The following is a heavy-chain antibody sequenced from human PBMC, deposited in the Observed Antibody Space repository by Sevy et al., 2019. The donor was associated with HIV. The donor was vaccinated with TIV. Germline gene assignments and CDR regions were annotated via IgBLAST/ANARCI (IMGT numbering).Heavy chain of an antibody. D-gene: IGHD3-10*01. V-gene: IGHV3-30*18. J-gene: IGHJ4*02. CDR2: ISYDGSNK. CDR1: GFTFSSYG. Sequence: GGSLRLSCAASGFTFSSYGMHWVRQAPGKGLEWVAVISYDGSNKYYADSVKGRFTISRDNSKNTLYLQMNSLRAEDTAVYYCAQDRGGAIDYWGQGTLVTVSS. CDR3: AQDRGGAIDY.